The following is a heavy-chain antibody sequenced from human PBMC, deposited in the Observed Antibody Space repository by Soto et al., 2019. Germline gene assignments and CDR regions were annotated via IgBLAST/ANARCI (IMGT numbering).Heavy chain of an antibody. V-gene: IGHV1-69*06. D-gene: IGHD2-15*01. CDR3: AREGYCSGGSCSFHDAFDI. CDR2: IIPIFGTA. J-gene: IGHJ3*02. Sequence: ASVKVSCKASGGTFSSYAISWVRQAPGQGLEWMGGIIPIFGTANYAQKFQGRVTITADKSTSTAYMELSSLRSEDMAVYYCAREGYCSGGSCSFHDAFDIWGQGTMVTVSS. CDR1: GGTFSSYA.